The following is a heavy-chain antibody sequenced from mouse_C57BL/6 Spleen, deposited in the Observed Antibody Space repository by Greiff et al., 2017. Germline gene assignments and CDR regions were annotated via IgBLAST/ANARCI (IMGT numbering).Heavy chain of an antibody. CDR2: IDPEDGET. J-gene: IGHJ2*01. D-gene: IGHD1-1*01. Sequence: EVKLMESGAELVKPGASVKLSCTASGFNIKDYYMHWVKQRPEQGLEWIGRIDPEDGETKYAPKFQGKATTTADTSSNTAYLQLSSLTSKYTAVYYCASYYGSSFDYWGQGTTLTVSS. CDR1: GFNIKDYY. V-gene: IGHV14-2*01. CDR3: ASYYGSSFDY.